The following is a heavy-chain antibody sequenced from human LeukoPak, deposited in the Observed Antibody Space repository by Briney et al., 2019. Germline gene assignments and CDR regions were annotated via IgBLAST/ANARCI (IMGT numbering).Heavy chain of an antibody. V-gene: IGHV4-4*02. J-gene: IGHJ4*02. D-gene: IGHD3-22*01. CDR2: IYHSGSP. CDR3: ARGGSYYDSSGYLALDY. CDR1: GGSISSNNW. Sequence: SETLSLTCAVSGGSISSNNWWGWVRQPPGKGLEWIGEIYHSGSPNYNPSLKSRVTISVDTSKNQFSLKLSSVTAADTAVYYCARGGSYYDSSGYLALDYWGQGTLVTVSS.